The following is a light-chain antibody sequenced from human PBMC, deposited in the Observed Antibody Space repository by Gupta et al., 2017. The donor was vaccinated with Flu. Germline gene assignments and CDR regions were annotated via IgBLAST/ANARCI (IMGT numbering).Light chain of an antibody. Sequence: SLRSLAPINCTSIPCSATHADDGNYLAWFQHKPGQPPRLLIYWASSRASGVPDRFRGGGSGTNFTLTISSLQADDVAVYYCHQYVYTPFTFGQGTRLDIK. V-gene: IGKV4-1*01. CDR2: WAS. CDR3: HQYVYTPFT. CDR1: PCSATHADDGNY. J-gene: IGKJ5*01.